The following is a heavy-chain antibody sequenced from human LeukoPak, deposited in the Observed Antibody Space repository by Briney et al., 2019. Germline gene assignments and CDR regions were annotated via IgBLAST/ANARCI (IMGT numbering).Heavy chain of an antibody. Sequence: LGGPLEISLKGSGSRFTSYWIGGGRQLPGRGREWMGIIYGGDSDNRYSTSCQGEVTISAEKSSSNAYLKWSSLEATDTAMHYCARSYDSTVTDTYFQHWGQGTLVTVSS. D-gene: IGHD4-17*01. J-gene: IGHJ1*01. CDR1: GSRFTSYW. CDR3: ARSYDSTVTDTYFQH. CDR2: IYGGDSDN. V-gene: IGHV5-51*01.